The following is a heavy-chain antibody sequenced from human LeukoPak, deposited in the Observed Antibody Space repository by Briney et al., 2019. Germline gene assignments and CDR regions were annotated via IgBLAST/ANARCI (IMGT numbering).Heavy chain of an antibody. J-gene: IGHJ4*02. CDR2: ISYDGSNK. V-gene: IGHV3-30*03. CDR1: GFTFSSYG. D-gene: IGHD3-10*01. CDR3: ARDMGQRQSLDY. Sequence: GGSLRLSCAASGFTFSSYGMHWVRQAPGKGLEWVAVISYDGSNKYYADSVRGRFTISRDNSKNTLYLQMNSLRAEDTAVYYCARDMGQRQSLDYWGQGTLVTVSS.